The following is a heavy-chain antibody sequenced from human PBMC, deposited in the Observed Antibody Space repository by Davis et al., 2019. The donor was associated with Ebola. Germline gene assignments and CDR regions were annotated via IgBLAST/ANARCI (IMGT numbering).Heavy chain of an antibody. CDR3: AISYDSSGYYYGY. CDR1: GFTFSSYA. J-gene: IGHJ4*02. Sequence: PGGSLRLSCAASGFTFSSYAMSWVRQAPGKGLEWVSAISGSGGSTYYADSVKGRFTISRDNSKNTLYLQMNSLRAEDTAVYYCAISYDSSGYYYGYWGQGTLVTVSS. D-gene: IGHD3-22*01. CDR2: ISGSGGST. V-gene: IGHV3-23*01.